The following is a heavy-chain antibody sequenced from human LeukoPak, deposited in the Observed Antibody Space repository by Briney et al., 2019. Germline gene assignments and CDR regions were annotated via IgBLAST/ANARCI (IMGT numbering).Heavy chain of an antibody. CDR3: AKSPVGMIVAEYYFDY. Sequence: AGGSLRLSCAASGLTFSNYVMSWVRQAPGKGLEWVSGISGGAGSTHYTDSVKGRFTISRDNSKNTLYLQMNSLGAEDTAVYYCAKSPVGMIVAEYYFDYWGQGTLVTVSS. CDR2: ISGGAGST. V-gene: IGHV3-23*01. D-gene: IGHD2-21*01. J-gene: IGHJ4*02. CDR1: GLTFSNYV.